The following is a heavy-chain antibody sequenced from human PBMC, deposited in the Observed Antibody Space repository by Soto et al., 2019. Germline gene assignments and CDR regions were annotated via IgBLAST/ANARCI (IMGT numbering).Heavy chain of an antibody. J-gene: IGHJ5*02. V-gene: IGHV1-2*02. CDR1: GYTFTGYN. CDR3: ARGSGSSGFDP. CDR2: INPNSGGT. D-gene: IGHD3-10*01. Sequence: QVQLVQSGAEVKEPGASVKVSCKASGYTFTGYNIHWVRQAPGQGLEWMGWINPNSGGTIYAQKFQGRLTMTRDTSISTAYMELSRLRSDDTAVYYCARGSGSSGFDPWGQGTLVTVSS.